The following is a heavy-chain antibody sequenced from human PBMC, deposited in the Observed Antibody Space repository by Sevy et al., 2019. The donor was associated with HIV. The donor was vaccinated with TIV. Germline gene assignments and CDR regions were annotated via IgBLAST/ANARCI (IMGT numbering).Heavy chain of an antibody. Sequence: SETLSLTCTVSGGSISSSNYYWGWIRQPPGKGLEWIGTISYTGTTYYNPSLKSRVIISVDTSKNQFSLKLSSVTAADTAVYYCAIHGIVATRGGTFDYWGQGTLVTVSS. CDR3: AIHGIVATRGGTFDY. D-gene: IGHD5-12*01. CDR1: GGSISSSNYY. J-gene: IGHJ4*02. CDR2: ISYTGTT. V-gene: IGHV4-39*01.